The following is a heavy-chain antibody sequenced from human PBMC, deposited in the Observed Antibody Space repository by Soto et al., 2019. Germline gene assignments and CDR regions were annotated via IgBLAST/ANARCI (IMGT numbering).Heavy chain of an antibody. D-gene: IGHD3-3*01. V-gene: IGHV4-4*07. CDR1: GGSISSYF. CDR3: ARGRQTGDFFGVGLNDY. J-gene: IGHJ4*02. Sequence: QVQLQESGPRLVKPSETLSLTCTVSGGSISSYFWTWIRQPAGKGLEWIGRIYASGRTNYNPSLQSRVTMSGEMSNNQLSLKLSSVTAADSAVYYCARGRQTGDFFGVGLNDYWGQGTLVTVSS. CDR2: IYASGRT.